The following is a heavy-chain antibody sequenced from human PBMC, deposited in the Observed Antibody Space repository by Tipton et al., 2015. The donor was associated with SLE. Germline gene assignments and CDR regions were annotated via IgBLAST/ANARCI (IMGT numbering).Heavy chain of an antibody. CDR1: GGSISSGGYY. CDR3: AREWVTMVQGVQGGMDV. CDR2: NYYSGST. V-gene: IGHV4-31*03. J-gene: IGHJ6*02. D-gene: IGHD3-10*01. Sequence: TLSLTCTVSGGSISSGGYYWSWIRPHPGKGLEWIGYNYYSGSTYYNPSLKSRVTISVDTSKNQLSLKLSSVTAADTAVYYCAREWVTMVQGVQGGMDVWGQRTTVTVSS.